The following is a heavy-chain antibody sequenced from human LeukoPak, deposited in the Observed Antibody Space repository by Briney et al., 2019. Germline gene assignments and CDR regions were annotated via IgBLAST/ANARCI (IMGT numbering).Heavy chain of an antibody. CDR1: GFTFSSYG. J-gene: IGHJ4*02. CDR2: IWYDGSNK. V-gene: IGHV3-33*01. Sequence: GRSLRLSCAASGFTFSSYGMHWVRQAPGKGMEWVAVIWYDGSNKYYADSVKGRFTISRDKSKNTLYLQMNSLRAEDTAVYYCARDMSGSLDYWGQGTLVTVSS. D-gene: IGHD1-26*01. CDR3: ARDMSGSLDY.